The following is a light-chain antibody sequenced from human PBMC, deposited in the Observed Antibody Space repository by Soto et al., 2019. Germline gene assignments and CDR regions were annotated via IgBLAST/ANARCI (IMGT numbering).Light chain of an antibody. CDR1: SSDVGGYNY. J-gene: IGLJ1*01. CDR3: RLYTSSSLYV. CDR2: DVS. Sequence: QSALTQPASVSGSPGQSITISCTGTSSDVGGYNYVSWYQQHPGKAPKLMIYDVSNRPSGVSNRFSGSKSGNTASLTISGLQAEDEADYYCRLYTSSSLYVFGTGTKVTVL. V-gene: IGLV2-14*01.